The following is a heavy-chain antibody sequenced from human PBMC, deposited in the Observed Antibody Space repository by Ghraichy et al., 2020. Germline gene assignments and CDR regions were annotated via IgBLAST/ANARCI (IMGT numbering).Heavy chain of an antibody. J-gene: IGHJ4*02. CDR3: AKDLPLRVVRASGAFDY. Sequence: GGSLRLSCAASGFTFSSYGMSWVRQAPGKGLEWVSGISDSGGITNYADSVKGRFTISRDNSKNTLYLQMNSLRAEDTATYYCAKDLPLRVVRASGAFDYWGQGTLVTVSS. V-gene: IGHV3-23*01. D-gene: IGHD1-26*01. CDR1: GFTFSSYG. CDR2: ISDSGGIT.